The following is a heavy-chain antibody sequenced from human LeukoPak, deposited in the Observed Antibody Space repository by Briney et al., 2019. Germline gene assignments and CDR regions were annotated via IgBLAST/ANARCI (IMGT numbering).Heavy chain of an antibody. CDR3: ARTAESSFSDY. CDR2: IKQDGSEK. Sequence: PGGSLRLSCAASGYTFGNYWMTWFRQAPGKGLEWLAIIKQDGSEKYYVTSVKGRFTISRDNSKNSLFLQMNSLRVEDTAVYYCARTAESSFSDYWGQGTLVTVSA. V-gene: IGHV3-7*01. D-gene: IGHD6-25*01. J-gene: IGHJ4*02. CDR1: GYTFGNYW.